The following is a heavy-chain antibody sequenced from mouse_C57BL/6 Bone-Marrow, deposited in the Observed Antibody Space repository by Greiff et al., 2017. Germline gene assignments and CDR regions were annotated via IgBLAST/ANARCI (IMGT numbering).Heavy chain of an antibody. CDR2: IWSGGST. J-gene: IGHJ3*01. CDR3: ARHYYGSSLFAY. D-gene: IGHD1-1*01. Sequence: QVHVKQSGPGLVQPSQSLSITCTVSGFSLTSYGVHWVRQSPGKGLEWLGVIWSGGSTDYNAAFISRLSISKDNSKSQVFFKMNSLQADDTAIYYCARHYYGSSLFAYWGQGTLVTVSA. V-gene: IGHV2-2*01. CDR1: GFSLTSYG.